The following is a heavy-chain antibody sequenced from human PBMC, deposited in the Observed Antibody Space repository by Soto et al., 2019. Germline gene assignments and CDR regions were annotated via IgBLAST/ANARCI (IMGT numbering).Heavy chain of an antibody. J-gene: IGHJ6*02. CDR1: GGTFSSYA. Sequence: QVQLVQSGAEVKKPGSSVKVSCKASGGTFSSYAISWVRQAPGQGLEWMGGIIPIFGTANYAQKFQGRVTITAEESTGTAYMELSSLRSEDTAVYYCARGRYYGSGSRTDYYYYYGMDVWGQGTTVTVSS. CDR3: ARGRYYGSGSRTDYYYYYGMDV. V-gene: IGHV1-69*12. CDR2: IIPIFGTA. D-gene: IGHD3-10*01.